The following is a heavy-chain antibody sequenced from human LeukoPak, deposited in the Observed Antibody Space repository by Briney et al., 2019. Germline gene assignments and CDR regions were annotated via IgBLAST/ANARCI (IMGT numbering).Heavy chain of an antibody. CDR1: GYTFTGYY. CDR2: INPNSGGT. CDR3: ARDLLEYLPNGESRGDFDY. D-gene: IGHD4-17*01. V-gene: IGHV1-2*02. Sequence: ASVKVSCKASGYTFTGYYMHWVRQAPGQGLEWMGWINPNSGGTNYAQKFQGRVTMTRDTSISTAYMELSRLRSDDTAVYYCARDLLEYLPNGESRGDFDYWGQGTLVTVSS. J-gene: IGHJ4*02.